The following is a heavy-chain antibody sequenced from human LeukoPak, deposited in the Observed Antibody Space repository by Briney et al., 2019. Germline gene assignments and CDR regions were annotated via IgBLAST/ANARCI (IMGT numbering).Heavy chain of an antibody. J-gene: IGHJ6*03. V-gene: IGHV3-21*01. Sequence: GSLRLSCAASGFTFSSYSMNWVRQAPGKGLEWVSSIISSSSYIYYADSVKGRFTISRDNAKNSLYLQMNSLRAEDTAVYYCARDVVAATLFYYYYMDVWGKGTTVTVSS. CDR2: IISSSSYI. CDR3: ARDVVAATLFYYYYMDV. CDR1: GFTFSSYS. D-gene: IGHD2-15*01.